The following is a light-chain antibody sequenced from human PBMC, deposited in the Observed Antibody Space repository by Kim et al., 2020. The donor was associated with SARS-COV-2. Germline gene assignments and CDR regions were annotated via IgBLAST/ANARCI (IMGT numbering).Light chain of an antibody. CDR2: SAS. J-gene: IGKJ3*01. CDR1: QGITNH. V-gene: IGKV1-8*01. CDR3: QQCYSYPFN. Sequence: ASIGDRVTVTCRASQGITNHLAWYQQKPGRAPKLLISSASTLQSGVPSRFSGSGSGTDFNLTISCLQSEDLATYYCQQCYSYPFNFGPGTKVDIK.